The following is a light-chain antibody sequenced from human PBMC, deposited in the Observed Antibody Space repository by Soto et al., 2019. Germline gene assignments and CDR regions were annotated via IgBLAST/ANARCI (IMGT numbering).Light chain of an antibody. CDR1: SSDVGGYNF. CDR2: EVS. J-gene: IGLJ1*01. CDR3: SSYAGSNHYV. Sequence: QSVLTQPPSASGSPGHSVTISCTGRSSDVGGYNFVSWYQQHPGKAPKLMIYEVSKRPSGVPDRFSGSKSDYTASLPVSGLQADDEADYYCSSYAGSNHYVFGTGTKVTVL. V-gene: IGLV2-8*01.